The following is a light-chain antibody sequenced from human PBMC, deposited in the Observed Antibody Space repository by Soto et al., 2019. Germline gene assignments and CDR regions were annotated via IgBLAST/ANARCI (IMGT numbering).Light chain of an antibody. CDR3: QQYNNWPYT. CDR1: RRVSSD. CDR2: GAS. J-gene: IGKJ2*01. V-gene: IGKV3-15*01. Sequence: EIVMTQSPATLSGSPGERATLYCRASRRVSSDLAWYQQKPGQTPRLLIYGASTRATGIPARFSASGSGTEFTLTISSLQSEDFAVYYCQQYNNWPYTFGQGTKLEIK.